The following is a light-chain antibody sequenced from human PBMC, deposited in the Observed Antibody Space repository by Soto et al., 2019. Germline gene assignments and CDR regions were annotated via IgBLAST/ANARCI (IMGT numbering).Light chain of an antibody. CDR3: KQYNSYWT. V-gene: IGKV1-5*01. CDR2: DAS. Sequence: SPMTQSPSTLSASVGDRVTIPCRASQSINNWLAWYQQKPGKAPKFLIYDASSLESGVLSGFSGSGSGTEFTLTISRLQPDDFASYYCKQYNSYWTFGQGTRVDIK. CDR1: QSINNW. J-gene: IGKJ1*01.